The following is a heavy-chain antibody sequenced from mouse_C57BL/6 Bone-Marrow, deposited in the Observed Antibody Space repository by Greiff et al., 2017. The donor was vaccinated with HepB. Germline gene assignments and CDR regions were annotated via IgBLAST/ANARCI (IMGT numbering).Heavy chain of an antibody. CDR1: GYTFTSYT. J-gene: IGHJ4*01. D-gene: IGHD1-1*01. V-gene: IGHV1-4*01. CDR3: ARSVLRAMDY. CDR2: INPSSGYT. Sequence: QVQLQQSGAELARPGASVKMSCKASGYTFTSYTMHWVKQRPGQGLEWIGYINPSSGYTKYNQKFKDKATLTADKSSSTAYMQLSSLTSEDSAVYYCARSVLRAMDYWGQGTSVTVSS.